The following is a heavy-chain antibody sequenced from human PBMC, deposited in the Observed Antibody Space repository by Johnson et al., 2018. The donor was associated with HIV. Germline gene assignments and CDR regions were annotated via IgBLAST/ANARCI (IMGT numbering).Heavy chain of an antibody. J-gene: IGHJ3*01. D-gene: IGHD6-6*01. CDR1: GFTISTFW. CDR2: ISGDGSRS. Sequence: VQLVESGGALVQPGGSLRLSCEVSGFTISTFWMHWVRQVPGKGLMWVSRISGDGSRSSYADSVTGRFTISRDNAKNTLYLQLNSLRVEDTAIYYCARAQLLAEDAFNNWGQGTMVTVSS. CDR3: ARAQLLAEDAFNN. V-gene: IGHV3-74*02.